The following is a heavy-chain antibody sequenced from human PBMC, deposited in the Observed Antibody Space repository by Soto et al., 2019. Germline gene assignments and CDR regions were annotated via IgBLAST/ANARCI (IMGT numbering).Heavy chain of an antibody. V-gene: IGHV4-30-4*01. CDR3: ARDNPADRGSFDC. D-gene: IGHD3-16*01. CDR1: GGSISSGYSY. CDR2: IYYSGST. J-gene: IGHJ4*02. Sequence: SETLCLTCSVSGGSISSGYSYWSWIRQPPGEGLEWIGLIYYSGSTYYNPSLKSRVSISVDTSKNQFFLMLSSVTAADSAVYYCARDNPADRGSFDCWGEGTRVT.